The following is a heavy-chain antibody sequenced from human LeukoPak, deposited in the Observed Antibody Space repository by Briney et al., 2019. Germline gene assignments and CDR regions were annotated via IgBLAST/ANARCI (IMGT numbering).Heavy chain of an antibody. V-gene: IGHV4-34*01. Sequence: RPSETLSLTCAVYGGSFSGYYWSWIRQPPGKGLEWIGEINHSGSTNYNPSLKSRVTIPVDTSKNQFSLKLSSVTAADTSVYYCARGHPVVAATHWDYWGQGTQVTDSS. D-gene: IGHD2-15*01. J-gene: IGHJ4*02. CDR2: INHSGST. CDR1: GGSFSGYY. CDR3: ARGHPVVAATHWDY.